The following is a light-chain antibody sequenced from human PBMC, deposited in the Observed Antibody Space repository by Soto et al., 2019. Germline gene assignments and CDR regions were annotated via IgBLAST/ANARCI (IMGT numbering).Light chain of an antibody. V-gene: IGKV2-28*01. CDR2: LGS. CDR3: MQEPQYPPT. CDR1: QSLLHSNVYNY. Sequence: DIVMPPSPLSLPVTPGEPASISCRFRQSLLHSNVYNYLDWYLQKPGQSPQLRLYLGSNRASGVPDRFSGSVSGTYFTLKISSVEAEDVGVYYCMQEPQYPPTFGQGTKGEIK. J-gene: IGKJ1*01.